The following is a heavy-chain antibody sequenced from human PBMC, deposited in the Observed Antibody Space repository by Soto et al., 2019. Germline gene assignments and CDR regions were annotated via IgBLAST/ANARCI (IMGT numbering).Heavy chain of an antibody. CDR2: IWYDGSNK. J-gene: IGHJ6*02. CDR3: ARGLSNYYDSSGYSFYYYYGMDV. CDR1: GFTFSSYG. Sequence: SCAASGFTFSSYGMHWVRQAPGKGLEWVAVIWYDGSNKYYADSVKGRFTISRDNSKNTLYLQMNSLRAEDTAVYYCARGLSNYYDSSGYSFYYYYGMDVWGQGTTVTVS. D-gene: IGHD3-22*01. V-gene: IGHV3-33*01.